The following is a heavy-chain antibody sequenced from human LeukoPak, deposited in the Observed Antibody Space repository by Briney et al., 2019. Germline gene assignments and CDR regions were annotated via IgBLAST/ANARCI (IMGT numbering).Heavy chain of an antibody. CDR3: AKTYSSGWRIDY. D-gene: IGHD6-19*01. CDR2: IYYSGST. V-gene: IGHV4-34*01. J-gene: IGHJ4*02. CDR1: GGSFSGYY. Sequence: PSETLSLTCAVYGGSFSGYYWSWIRQPPGKGLEWIGSIYYSGSTYYNPSLKSRVTISVDTSKNQFSLKLSSVTAADTAVYYCAKTYSSGWRIDYWGQGTLVTVSS.